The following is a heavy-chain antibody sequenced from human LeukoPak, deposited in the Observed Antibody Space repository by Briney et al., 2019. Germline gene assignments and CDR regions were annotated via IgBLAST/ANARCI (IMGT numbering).Heavy chain of an antibody. J-gene: IGHJ6*02. CDR1: GGSIRSSYYY. D-gene: IGHD2-2*01. Sequence: PSETLSLTCTVSGGSIRSSYYYWGWIRQPPGKGLEWIGSIYDSGSTYYNPSLKSRVTISVDTSKNQFSLKLSSVTAADTAVYYCARSSPGRMDVWGQGTTVTVSS. CDR2: IYDSGST. CDR3: ARSSPGRMDV. V-gene: IGHV4-39*01.